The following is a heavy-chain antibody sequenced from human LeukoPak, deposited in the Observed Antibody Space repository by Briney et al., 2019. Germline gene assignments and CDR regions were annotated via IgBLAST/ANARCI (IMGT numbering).Heavy chain of an antibody. CDR3: ARLPAVGTIDY. CDR1: GGSISSYY. CDR2: IYYSGST. D-gene: IGHD1-26*01. V-gene: IGHV4-59*08. Sequence: PSETLSPTCTVSGGSISSYYWSWIRQPPGKGLEWIGYIYYSGSTNYNPSLKSRVTISVDTSKNQLSLKLSSVTAADTAVYYCARLPAVGTIDYWGQGTLVTVSS. J-gene: IGHJ4*02.